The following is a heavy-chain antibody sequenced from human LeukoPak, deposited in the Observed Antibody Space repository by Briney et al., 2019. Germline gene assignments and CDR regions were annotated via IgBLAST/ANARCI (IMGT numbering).Heavy chain of an antibody. V-gene: IGHV3-30*02. CDR1: GFTFSSYW. Sequence: GGSLRLSCAASGFTFSSYWMHWVRQAPGKGLEWVAFIRYDGSNKYYAGSVKGRFTISRDNSKNTLYLQMNSLRAEDTAVYYCARDLGGGGGSSWKMMWAFDIWGQGTMVTVSS. CDR2: IRYDGSNK. CDR3: ARDLGGGGGSSWKMMWAFDI. D-gene: IGHD6-13*01. J-gene: IGHJ3*02.